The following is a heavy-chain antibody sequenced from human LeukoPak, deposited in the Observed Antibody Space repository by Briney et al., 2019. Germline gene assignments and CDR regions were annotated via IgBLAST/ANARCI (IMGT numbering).Heavy chain of an antibody. J-gene: IGHJ4*02. CDR3: ARTTHRMGALDY. CDR2: IYYSGIT. D-gene: IGHD3-16*01. CDR1: GGSISSGGYY. Sequence: QPSQTLSLTCTVSGGSISSGGYYWSWIRQHPGKGLEWFGYIYYSGITYYNPSLKSRVTISVDTTKNQFSLKLSSVTAADAAVYYCARTTHRMGALDYWGQGTLVTVSS. V-gene: IGHV4-31*03.